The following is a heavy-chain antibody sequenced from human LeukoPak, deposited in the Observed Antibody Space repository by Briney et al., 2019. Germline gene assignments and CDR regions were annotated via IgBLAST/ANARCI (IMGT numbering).Heavy chain of an antibody. CDR2: ISSSGSTI. Sequence: GGSLRLSCAASGFTFSDYYMSWIRQAPGKGLEWVSYISSSGSTISYADSVKGRFTISRDNAKNSLYLQMNSLRAEDTAVYYCAREGYYYDSIAAYFDYWGQGTLVTVSS. V-gene: IGHV3-11*04. CDR1: GFTFSDYY. CDR3: AREGYYYDSIAAYFDY. D-gene: IGHD3-22*01. J-gene: IGHJ4*02.